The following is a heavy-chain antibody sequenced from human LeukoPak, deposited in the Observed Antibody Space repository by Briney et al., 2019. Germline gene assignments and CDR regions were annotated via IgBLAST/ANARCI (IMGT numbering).Heavy chain of an antibody. CDR3: AILVVPAAMGYYYGMDV. V-gene: IGHV3-21*04. J-gene: IGHJ6*02. Sequence: GGSLRLSCAASGFTFSSYSMNWVRQAPGKGLEWVSSISSSSSYIYYADSVKGRFTISRDNAKNSLYLQMNSLGAEDTALYYCAILVVPAAMGYYYGMDVWGQGTTVTVSS. D-gene: IGHD2-2*01. CDR2: ISSSSSYI. CDR1: GFTFSSYS.